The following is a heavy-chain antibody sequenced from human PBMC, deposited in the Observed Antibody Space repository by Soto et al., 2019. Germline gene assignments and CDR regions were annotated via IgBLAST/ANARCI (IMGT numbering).Heavy chain of an antibody. CDR3: ARHLRRSYGVDY. V-gene: IGHV4-39*01. Sequence: PXGTLSLTCTVSGGSISSSSYYWGWIRQPPGKGLEWIGSIYYSGSTYYNPSLKSRVTISVDTSKNQFSLKLSSVTAADTAVYYCARHLRRSYGVDYWGQGTLVTVSS. D-gene: IGHD5-18*01. J-gene: IGHJ4*02. CDR2: IYYSGST. CDR1: GGSISSSSYY.